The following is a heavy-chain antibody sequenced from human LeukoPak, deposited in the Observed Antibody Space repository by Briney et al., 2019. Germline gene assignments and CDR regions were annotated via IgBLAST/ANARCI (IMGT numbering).Heavy chain of an antibody. J-gene: IGHJ4*02. D-gene: IGHD1-1*01. CDR3: ARDSGRPPTSFDY. CDR1: GGTYNHFG. V-gene: IGHV1-69*04. CDR2: IIPVLDSA. Sequence: SVKVSCKASGGTYNHFGINWVRQAPGQGLEWMGRIIPVLDSAKYAPKIQDRVTITADKSTSTAYMELNSLRSEDTAVYFCARDSGRPPTSFDYWGQGTLVTVSS.